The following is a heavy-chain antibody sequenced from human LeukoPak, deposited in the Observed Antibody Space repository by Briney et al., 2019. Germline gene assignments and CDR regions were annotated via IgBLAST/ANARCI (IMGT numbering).Heavy chain of an antibody. D-gene: IGHD4-11*01. CDR3: ARVRDDYTYFDC. Sequence: GGSLRLSCAASGLTFSNYFMNWVRQAPGKWLGWVSAISSTSSYIYYVDSVKGRFTISRDNAKNTLYLQMNSLRAEDTAVYYCARVRDDYTYFDCWGQGTLVTVSS. CDR2: ISSTSSYI. J-gene: IGHJ4*02. V-gene: IGHV3-21*01. CDR1: GLTFSNYF.